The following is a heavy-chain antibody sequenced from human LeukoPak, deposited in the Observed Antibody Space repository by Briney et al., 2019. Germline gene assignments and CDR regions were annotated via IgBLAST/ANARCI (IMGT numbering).Heavy chain of an antibody. V-gene: IGHV4-34*01. CDR2: INHSGST. Sequence: SETLSLTCAVYGGSFSGYYWSWIRQPPGKGLEWIGEINHSGSTNYNPSLKSRVTISVDTSKNQFSLKLSSVTAADTAVYYCARDLTPEYSSSSAFDYWGQGTLVTVSS. J-gene: IGHJ4*02. D-gene: IGHD6-6*01. CDR3: ARDLTPEYSSSSAFDY. CDR1: GGSFSGYY.